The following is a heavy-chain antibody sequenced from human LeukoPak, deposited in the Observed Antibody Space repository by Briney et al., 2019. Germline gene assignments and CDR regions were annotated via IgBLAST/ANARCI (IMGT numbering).Heavy chain of an antibody. CDR2: MNPNSGNT. V-gene: IGHV1-8*03. D-gene: IGHD4-17*01. J-gene: IGHJ4*02. CDR3: ARGPYGDSIFDY. Sequence: GASVTVSCKASGCTFTSYDINWVRQATGQGLEWMGWMNPNSGNTGYAQKFQGRVTITRNTSISTAYMELNSLRSEDTAVYYCARGPYGDSIFDYWGQGTLVTVSS. CDR1: GCTFTSYD.